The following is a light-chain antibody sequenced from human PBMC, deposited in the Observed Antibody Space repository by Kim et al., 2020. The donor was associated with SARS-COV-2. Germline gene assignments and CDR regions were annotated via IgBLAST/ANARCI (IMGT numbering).Light chain of an antibody. J-gene: IGLJ1*01. CDR3: NSYTSTTTYV. Sequence: GQSITISCTGTDTDIGDNDYVSWYQQYPGKAPKVIIYDVNKRPSGVSSRFSGSKSGNTASLTISGLLADDEADYYCNSYTSTTTYVFGTGTKVTVL. CDR2: DVN. V-gene: IGLV2-14*04. CDR1: DTDIGDNDY.